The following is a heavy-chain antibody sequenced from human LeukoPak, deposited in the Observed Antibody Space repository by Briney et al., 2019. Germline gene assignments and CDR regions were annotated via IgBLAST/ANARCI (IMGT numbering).Heavy chain of an antibody. V-gene: IGHV3-7*01. CDR2: IKYDGSET. Sequence: GGSLRLSCTVSGFPFNGHWMNWVGQAPGRWLEWVANIKYDGSETRYVDSVVGRFTISRDNSNNLVFLQMNNLRAEDTAVYYCATRNNLQYWGQGTLVTVSS. CDR3: ATRNNLQY. CDR1: GFPFNGHW. J-gene: IGHJ4*02. D-gene: IGHD5-24*01.